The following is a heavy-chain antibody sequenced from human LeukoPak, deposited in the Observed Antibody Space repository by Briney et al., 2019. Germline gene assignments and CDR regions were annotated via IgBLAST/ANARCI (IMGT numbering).Heavy chain of an antibody. CDR1: GYTFTSYD. V-gene: IGHV1-8*01. J-gene: IGHJ4*02. Sequence: ASVKVSCKASGYTFTSYDINWVRQATGQGLEWMGWMNPNSGNTGYAQKFQGRVTMTRNTSISTAYMELSSLRSEDTAVYYCATGLLALYYFDYWGQGTLVTVSS. CDR2: MNPNSGNT. CDR3: ATGLLALYYFDY. D-gene: IGHD2-15*01.